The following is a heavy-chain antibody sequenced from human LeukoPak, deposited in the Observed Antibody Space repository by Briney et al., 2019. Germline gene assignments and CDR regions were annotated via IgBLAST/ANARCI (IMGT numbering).Heavy chain of an antibody. CDR2: VYNSGNTNSGNT. CDR1: GGSISNYY. D-gene: IGHD3-16*01. V-gene: IGHV4-59*01. J-gene: IGHJ3*01. CDR3: ARGLPGRDAFDV. Sequence: SETLSLTCAVSGGSISNYYWTWIRQPPGTGLEWIGYVYNSGNTNSGNTNYNPSLGSRVTISEDTSKNQFSLNLNSLTAADTAVYYCARGLPGRDAFDVWGQGTVVTVSS.